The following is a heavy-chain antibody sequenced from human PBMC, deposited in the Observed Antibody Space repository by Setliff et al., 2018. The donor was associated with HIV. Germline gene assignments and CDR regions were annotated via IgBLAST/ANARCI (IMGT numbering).Heavy chain of an antibody. CDR1: GFTFSNYE. V-gene: IGHV3-30*02. Sequence: HPGGSLRLSCAASGFTFSNYEMNWVRQAPGKGLEWVSFIQYEGSNKYYAESVKGRFTISRDNSKSTLYLQMNSLRPEDTAVYYCAKDMEYDTSVYYHWYFDLWGRGALVTVSS. D-gene: IGHD3-22*01. CDR2: IQYEGSNK. CDR3: AKDMEYDTSVYYHWYFDL. J-gene: IGHJ2*01.